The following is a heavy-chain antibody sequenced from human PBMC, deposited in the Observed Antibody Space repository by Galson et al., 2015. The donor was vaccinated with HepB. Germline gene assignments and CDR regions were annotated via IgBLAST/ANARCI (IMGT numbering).Heavy chain of an antibody. CDR1: GYTFTSYG. CDR3: ARDSWLTYCGGDCYSLDY. CDR2: ISAYNGNT. V-gene: IGHV1-18*01. Sequence: SVKVSCKASGYTFTSYGISWVRQAPGQGLEWMGWISAYNGNTNYAQRLQGRVTMTTDTSTSTAYMELRSLRSDDTAVYYCARDSWLTYCGGDCYSLDYWGQGTLVTVSS. D-gene: IGHD2-21*02. J-gene: IGHJ4*02.